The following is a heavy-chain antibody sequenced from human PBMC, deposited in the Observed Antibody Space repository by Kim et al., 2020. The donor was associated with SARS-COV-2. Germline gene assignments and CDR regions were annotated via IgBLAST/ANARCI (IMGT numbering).Heavy chain of an antibody. CDR3: ARDRNGYSDAFDI. J-gene: IGHJ3*02. Sequence: YAQKFQGRATITADKSTSTASMELSSLRSEDTAVYYCARDRNGYSDAFDIWGQGTMVTVSS. D-gene: IGHD5-18*01. V-gene: IGHV1-69*04.